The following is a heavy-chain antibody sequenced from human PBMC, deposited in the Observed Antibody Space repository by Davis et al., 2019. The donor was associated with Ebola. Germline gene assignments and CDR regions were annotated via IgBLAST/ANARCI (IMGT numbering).Heavy chain of an antibody. CDR1: GYTFTSYD. Sequence: ASVKVSCKASGYTFTSYDINWVRQAPGQGLEWMGWMNPNSGNTGYAQKFQGRITMTRSTSVNTAYMELSSLRSEDTAVYYCTTPGGQDSGYDVFDIWGQGTMVTVSS. J-gene: IGHJ3*02. CDR3: TTPGGQDSGYDVFDI. D-gene: IGHD5-12*01. V-gene: IGHV1-8*01. CDR2: MNPNSGNT.